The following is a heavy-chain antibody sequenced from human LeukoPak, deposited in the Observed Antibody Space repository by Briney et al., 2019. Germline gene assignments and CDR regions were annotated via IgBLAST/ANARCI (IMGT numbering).Heavy chain of an antibody. CDR1: GFTFSNYW. V-gene: IGHV3-7*01. D-gene: IGHD5-12*01. CDR2: INQDGSKE. CDR3: VRDGGVSGYDLLDY. Sequence: GGSLRLSCAASGFTFSNYWMTWVRQAPGKGLEWVTHINQDGSKEYYMDSVKARFTISRDNAKNSLSLQMNSLRAEDTAVYYCVRDGGVSGYDLLDYWGQGTLVTVSS. J-gene: IGHJ4*02.